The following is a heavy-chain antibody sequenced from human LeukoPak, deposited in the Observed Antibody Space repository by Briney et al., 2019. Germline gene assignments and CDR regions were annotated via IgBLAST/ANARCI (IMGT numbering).Heavy chain of an antibody. CDR2: ISGNGGST. J-gene: IGHJ4*02. CDR3: ARESETSGWHDY. CDR1: GFIFA. D-gene: IGHD6-19*01. Sequence: GGSLRLSCAAPGFIFAIHWVRQAPGKGLEWVSLISGNGGSTFYADSVRGRFTISRDNTRKSLSLQMSSLRSEDTALYYCARESETSGWHDYWGQGTLVTVSS. V-gene: IGHV3-43*02.